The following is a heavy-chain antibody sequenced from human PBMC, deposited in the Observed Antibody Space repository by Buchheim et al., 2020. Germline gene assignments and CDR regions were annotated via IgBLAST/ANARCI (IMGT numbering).Heavy chain of an antibody. Sequence: QVQLVQSGAEVKKPGASVKVSCKASGYTFTSYDINWVRQATGQGLEWMGCMNPNSGNTGYAQKFQGRVTMTRNTSISTPYMELSSLRSEDTAVYYWARVPSYCGGDCYPEAWYYYYGMDVWGQGTT. CDR2: MNPNSGNT. J-gene: IGHJ6*02. D-gene: IGHD2-21*01. CDR3: ARVPSYCGGDCYPEAWYYYYGMDV. CDR1: GYTFTSYD. V-gene: IGHV1-8*01.